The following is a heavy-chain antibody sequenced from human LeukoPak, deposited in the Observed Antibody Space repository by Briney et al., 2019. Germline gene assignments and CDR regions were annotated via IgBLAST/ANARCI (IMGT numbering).Heavy chain of an antibody. CDR3: ARDPRGGVGALGI. V-gene: IGHV4-59*12. CDR2: IYYSGST. J-gene: IGHJ3*02. D-gene: IGHD1-26*01. Sequence: PSETLSLTCTVSGGSITSYYWGWIRQPPGKGMEYIGHIYYSGSTDYNPSLKSRVTMSVDMSKNQFSLKLSSVTAADTAVYYCARDPRGGVGALGIWGQGTMVTVSS. CDR1: GGSITSYY.